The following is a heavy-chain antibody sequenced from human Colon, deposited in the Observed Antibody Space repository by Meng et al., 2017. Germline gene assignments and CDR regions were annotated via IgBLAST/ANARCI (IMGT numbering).Heavy chain of an antibody. CDR3: ARDTLYGTDY. D-gene: IGHD4-17*01. V-gene: IGHV4-31*03. CDR2: MSDSGTT. J-gene: IGHJ4*02. Sequence: QVHLHESGPGRVRPSDDLSLVCTVSGGSIKSGGYHWSWGRQHPGKGLEYIGFMSDSGTTDYNPSLRSRVSISEIGSSKNQFSLTLRSVTAADTATYFCARDTLYGTDYWGQGVLVTVSS. CDR1: GGSIKSGGYH.